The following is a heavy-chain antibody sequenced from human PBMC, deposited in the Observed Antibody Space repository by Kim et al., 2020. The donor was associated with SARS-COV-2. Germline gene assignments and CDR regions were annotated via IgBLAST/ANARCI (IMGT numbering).Heavy chain of an antibody. D-gene: IGHD3-22*01. CDR3: AREYDSSGRDYYYGMDV. V-gene: IGHV1-8*01. J-gene: IGHJ6*02. Sequence: FQGRVTMTRNTSISTAYMELSSLRSEDTAVYYCAREYDSSGRDYYYGMDVWGQGTTVTVSS.